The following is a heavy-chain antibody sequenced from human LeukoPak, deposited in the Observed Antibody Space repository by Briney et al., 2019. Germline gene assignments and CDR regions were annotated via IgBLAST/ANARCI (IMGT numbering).Heavy chain of an antibody. D-gene: IGHD3-16*02. V-gene: IGHV1-8*01. Sequence: ASVKVSCKASGYTFTSYDINWVRQATGQGLEWMGWMNPNSGNTGYAQKFQGRVTMTRNTSISTAYMELSSLRSEDTAVYYCAKGLSRPYDAFDIWGQGTMVTVSS. CDR3: AKGLSRPYDAFDI. CDR1: GYTFTSYD. CDR2: MNPNSGNT. J-gene: IGHJ3*02.